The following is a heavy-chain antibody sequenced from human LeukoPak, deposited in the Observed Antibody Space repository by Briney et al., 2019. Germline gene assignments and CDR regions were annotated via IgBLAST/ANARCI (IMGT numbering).Heavy chain of an antibody. J-gene: IGHJ5*02. D-gene: IGHD3-22*01. CDR3: AKGGSGYFADL. CDR2: ISNDGGGT. V-gene: IGHV3-23*01. CDR1: GFISNNYG. Sequence: HSGGSLRLSCAASGFISNNYGLIWVRQAPGKGLQWVSAISNDGGGTTYADFAKGRFTISRDNSKNTLFLQMNGLRAEDTALYYCAKGGSGYFADLWGQGTLVTVSS.